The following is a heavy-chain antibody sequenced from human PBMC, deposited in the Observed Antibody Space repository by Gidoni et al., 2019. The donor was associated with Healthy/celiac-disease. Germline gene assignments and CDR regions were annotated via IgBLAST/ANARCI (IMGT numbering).Heavy chain of an antibody. D-gene: IGHD3-22*01. CDR2: INHSGRT. Sequence: QVQLQQWGAGLLKPSETLSLTCAVYGGSFSGYYWSWIRQPPGKGLEWIGEINHSGRTNYNPSLKSRVTISVDTSKNQFSLKLSSVTAADTAVYYCARGRISGYRDNWFDPWGQGTLVTVSS. V-gene: IGHV4-34*01. CDR3: ARGRISGYRDNWFDP. J-gene: IGHJ5*02. CDR1: GGSFSGYY.